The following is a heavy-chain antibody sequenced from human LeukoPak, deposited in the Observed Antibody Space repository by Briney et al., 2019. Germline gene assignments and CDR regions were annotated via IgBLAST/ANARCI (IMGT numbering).Heavy chain of an antibody. CDR3: ARSKSWVHADS. V-gene: IGHV4-38-2*02. D-gene: IGHD1-26*01. J-gene: IGHJ4*02. CDR2: IHQTGST. Sequence: SETLSLTCTVLGYSTSGGYYWGWIRQSPGKGLEWIGSIHQTGSTYYNPSLQSRVTISLDTSKSRSSLRLPSVTAADTAVYFCARSKSWVHADSWGQGTLVTVSS. CDR1: GYSTSGGYY.